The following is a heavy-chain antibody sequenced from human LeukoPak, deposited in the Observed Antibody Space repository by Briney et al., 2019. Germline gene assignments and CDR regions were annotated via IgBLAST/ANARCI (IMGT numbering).Heavy chain of an antibody. CDR3: ARDYCSGVSCYYFDY. D-gene: IGHD2-15*01. Sequence: GGSLRLSCAASGFTFSSYSMNWVRQAPGKGLEWVSSISRSSSYRYYADSVKGRFTISRDNAKNSLYLQMNSLRAEDTAVYYCARDYCSGVSCYYFDYWGQGTLVTVSS. J-gene: IGHJ4*02. V-gene: IGHV3-21*01. CDR2: ISRSSSYR. CDR1: GFTFSSYS.